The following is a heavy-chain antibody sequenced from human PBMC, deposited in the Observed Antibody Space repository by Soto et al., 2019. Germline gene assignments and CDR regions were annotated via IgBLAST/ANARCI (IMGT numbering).Heavy chain of an antibody. V-gene: IGHV4-59*01. Sequence: XXTLSLTFTVSGGSISSYYWRWIRQPPGKGLEWIGYIYYSGSTNYNPSLKSRVTISVDTSKNQFSLKLSSVTAADTAVYYCARDRAVAGTRWFDPWGQGTLVTVSS. D-gene: IGHD6-19*01. J-gene: IGHJ5*02. CDR1: GGSISSYY. CDR2: IYYSGST. CDR3: ARDRAVAGTRWFDP.